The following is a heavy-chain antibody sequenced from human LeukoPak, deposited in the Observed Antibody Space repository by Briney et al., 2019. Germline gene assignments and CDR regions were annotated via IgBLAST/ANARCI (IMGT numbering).Heavy chain of an antibody. CDR1: GGSISSSSYY. CDR2: IYYSGST. Sequence: SETLSLTCNVSGGSISSSSYYWGWIRQPPGKGLEWIGSIYYSGSTYYNPSLKSRVTISVDTSKNQFSLKLSSVTAADTAVHYCASWGTSYSGSYGIDYWGQGTLVTVSS. V-gene: IGHV4-39*07. CDR3: ASWGTSYSGSYGIDY. D-gene: IGHD1-26*01. J-gene: IGHJ4*02.